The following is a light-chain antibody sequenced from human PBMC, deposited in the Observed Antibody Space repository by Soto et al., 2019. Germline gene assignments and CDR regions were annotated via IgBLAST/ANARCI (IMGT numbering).Light chain of an antibody. CDR2: EVT. Sequence: QSVLTQPASVSGSPGQSITISCTGTGSDIGGYNYVSWYQHHPGKAPQLMIYEVTNRPSGVSNRFSGSKSGNTASLTISGLQPEDEADYYCSSCTSSTTPLVFGTGTKVTVL. J-gene: IGLJ1*01. CDR3: SSCTSSTTPLV. CDR1: GSDIGGYNY. V-gene: IGLV2-14*01.